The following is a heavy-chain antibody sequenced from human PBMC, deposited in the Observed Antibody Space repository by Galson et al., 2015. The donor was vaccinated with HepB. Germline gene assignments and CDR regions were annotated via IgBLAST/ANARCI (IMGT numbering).Heavy chain of an antibody. CDR3: TRVRHLARGMDV. V-gene: IGHV6-1*01. CDR2: TYYRSKWYN. Sequence: CAISGDSVSTNIVAWNWIRQSPSRGLEWLGRTYYRSKWYNDYAVSVQSRITINPDTSRNQLSLQLNSVATEDTGVYYCTRVRHLARGMDVWGQGTTVTVSS. CDR1: GDSVSTNIVA. D-gene: IGHD5-12*01. J-gene: IGHJ6*02.